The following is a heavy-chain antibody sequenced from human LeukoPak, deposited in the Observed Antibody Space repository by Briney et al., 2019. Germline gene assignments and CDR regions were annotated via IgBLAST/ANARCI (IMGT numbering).Heavy chain of an antibody. CDR1: GGSISNYY. CDR3: ARGYCSSTSCYRINWFDP. Sequence: SETLSLTCTVSGGSISNYYWNWIRQPPGKGLEWIGYIYYSGTTNYNPSLKSRVSMSVDTSKNQFSLKLSSVTAADTAVYYCARGYCSSTSCYRINWFDPWGQGTLVTVSS. D-gene: IGHD2-2*01. J-gene: IGHJ5*02. CDR2: IYYSGTT. V-gene: IGHV4-59*01.